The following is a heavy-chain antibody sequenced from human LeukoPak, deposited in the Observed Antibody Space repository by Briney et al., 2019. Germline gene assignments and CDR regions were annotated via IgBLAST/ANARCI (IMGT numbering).Heavy chain of an antibody. Sequence: ASVKVSCKASGYTFTSYDINWVRQATGQGLEWMGWMNPNSGNTGYAQKFQGRVTMTEDTSTDTAYMELSSLRSEDTAVYYCARAGAYCGGDCYSPYYYYYMDVWGKGTTVTVSS. V-gene: IGHV1-8*02. CDR3: ARAGAYCGGDCYSPYYYYYMDV. CDR1: GYTFTSYD. CDR2: MNPNSGNT. J-gene: IGHJ6*03. D-gene: IGHD2-21*02.